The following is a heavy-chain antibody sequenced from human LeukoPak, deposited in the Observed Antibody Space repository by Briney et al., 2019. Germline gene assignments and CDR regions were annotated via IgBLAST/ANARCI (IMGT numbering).Heavy chain of an antibody. D-gene: IGHD3-10*01. CDR1: GFTVSSNH. V-gene: IGHV3-66*01. CDR3: ASYYGSGSYYPPDV. J-gene: IGHJ6*02. CDR2: IYSGGST. Sequence: GGSLRLSCAASGFTVSSNHMSWVRQAPGKGLEWVSVIYSGGSTYYADSVKGRFTISRDNSKNTLYLQMNSLRAEDTAVYYCASYYGSGSYYPPDVWGQGTTVTVSS.